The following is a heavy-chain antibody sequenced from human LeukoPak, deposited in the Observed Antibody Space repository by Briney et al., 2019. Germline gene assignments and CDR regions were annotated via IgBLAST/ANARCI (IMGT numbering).Heavy chain of an antibody. D-gene: IGHD4-17*01. J-gene: IGHJ4*02. CDR3: AKGYGRYGDYG. CDR1: GFTFSSYA. CDR2: ISGSGGST. V-gene: IGHV3-23*01. Sequence: GRSLRLSCAASGFTFSSYAMSWVRQAPGKGLEWVSAISGSGGSTYYADSVKGRFTISRDNSKNTLYLQMNSLRAEDTAVYYCAKGYGRYGDYGGGQGTLITVSS.